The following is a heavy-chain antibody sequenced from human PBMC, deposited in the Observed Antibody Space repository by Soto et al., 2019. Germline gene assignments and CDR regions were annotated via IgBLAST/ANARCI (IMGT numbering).Heavy chain of an antibody. J-gene: IGHJ5*02. V-gene: IGHV2-5*02. CDR3: AHTKIGVAAGNRVYLLDP. CDR1: GFSLSTSDVG. CDR2: IFWDDDK. D-gene: IGHD6-13*01. Sequence: QITLKESGPTLAKPTQTLTLTCTFSGFSLSTSDVGVGWIRQPPGKALEWLAVIFWDDDKRYSPSLKNRLTISKDTSRNQVVLTMTNLDPVDTATYYCAHTKIGVAAGNRVYLLDPWGQGTLVTVSS.